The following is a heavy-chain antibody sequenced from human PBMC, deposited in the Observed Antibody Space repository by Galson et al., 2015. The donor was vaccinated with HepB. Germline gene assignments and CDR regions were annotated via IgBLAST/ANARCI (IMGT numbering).Heavy chain of an antibody. Sequence: SLRLSCAASGFTVSSNYMSWVRQAPGKGLEWVSVIYSGGSTYYADSVKGRFTISRHNSKNTLYLQMNSLRAEDTAVYYCASSKGYCSGGSCHSHFDYWGQGTLVTVSS. D-gene: IGHD2-15*01. CDR3: ASSKGYCSGGSCHSHFDY. CDR2: IYSGGST. V-gene: IGHV3-53*04. J-gene: IGHJ4*02. CDR1: GFTVSSNY.